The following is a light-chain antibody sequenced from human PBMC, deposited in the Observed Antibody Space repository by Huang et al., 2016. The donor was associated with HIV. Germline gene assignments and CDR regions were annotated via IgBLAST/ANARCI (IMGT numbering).Light chain of an antibody. CDR1: QSVSSN. J-gene: IGKJ1*01. CDR2: GAS. CDR3: EQYNNWPPGWT. Sequence: EIVMTQSPATLSVSPGERATLSCRASQSVSSNLAWYQHKPGQAPRRLIYGASTRATGIPARFGGSGSGTEFTLTITSLQSEDSAVYYCEQYNNWPPGWTFGQGTEVEIK. V-gene: IGKV3-15*01.